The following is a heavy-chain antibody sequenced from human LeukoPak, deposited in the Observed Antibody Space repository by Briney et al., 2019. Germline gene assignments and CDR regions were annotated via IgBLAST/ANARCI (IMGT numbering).Heavy chain of an antibody. V-gene: IGHV4-34*01. D-gene: IGHD6-13*01. CDR1: GGSFSGYY. CDR3: ARDLDSSSWYRQAYYYYMDV. Sequence: SETLSLTCAVYGGSFSGYYWSWIRQPPGKGLEWIGEINHSGSTNYNPSLKSRVTISVDTSKNQFSLKLSSVTAADTAVYYCARDLDSSSWYRQAYYYYMDVWGKGTTVTVSS. J-gene: IGHJ6*03. CDR2: INHSGST.